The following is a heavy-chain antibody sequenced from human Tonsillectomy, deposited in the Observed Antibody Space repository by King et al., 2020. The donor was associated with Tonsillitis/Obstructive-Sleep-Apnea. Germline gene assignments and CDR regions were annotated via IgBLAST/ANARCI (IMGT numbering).Heavy chain of an antibody. D-gene: IGHD3-16*01. J-gene: IGHJ6*03. Sequence: VQLVESGGGLVQPGRSLRLSCAASGFTFDDYAMHWVRQAPGKGLEWVSGISWNSGSIGYADSVKGRFTISRDNAKNSLYLQMNSLRAEDTDLYYCARTRGSTGEAYYYYYMDVWGKGTTVTVSS. V-gene: IGHV3-9*01. CDR3: ARTRGSTGEAYYYYYMDV. CDR2: ISWNSGSI. CDR1: GFTFDDYA.